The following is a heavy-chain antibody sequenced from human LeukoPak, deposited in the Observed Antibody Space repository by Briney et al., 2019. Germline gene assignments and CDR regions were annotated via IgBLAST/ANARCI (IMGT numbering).Heavy chain of an antibody. CDR1: GFTFSSYS. D-gene: IGHD2-2*01. V-gene: IGHV3-21*01. Sequence: GGSLRLSCAASGFTFSSYSMNWVRQAPGKGLEWVSSISSSSSYIYYADSVKGRFTISRDNVKNSLYLQMNSLRAEDTAVYYCAQGGGYCSSTSCYQGTNWFDPWGQGTLVTVSS. CDR2: ISSSSSYI. CDR3: AQGGGYCSSTSCYQGTNWFDP. J-gene: IGHJ5*02.